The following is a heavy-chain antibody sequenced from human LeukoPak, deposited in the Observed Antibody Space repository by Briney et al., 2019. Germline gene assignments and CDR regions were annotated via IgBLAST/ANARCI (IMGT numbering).Heavy chain of an antibody. CDR1: GFTFSSYS. Sequence: GGSLRLSCTASGFTFSSYSMNWVRQAPGKGLEWVSYISRTGNTIYYRDSVKGRFTISRDNANNQLHLQMDNLRAEDTAVYFCARDLGSSTVTTAFDYWGQGTLVTVSS. D-gene: IGHD4-17*01. CDR3: ARDLGSSTVTTAFDY. J-gene: IGHJ4*02. CDR2: ISRTGNTI. V-gene: IGHV3-48*04.